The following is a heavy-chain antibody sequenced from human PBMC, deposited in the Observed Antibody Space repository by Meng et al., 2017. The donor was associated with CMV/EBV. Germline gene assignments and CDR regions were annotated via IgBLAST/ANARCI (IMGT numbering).Heavy chain of an antibody. D-gene: IGHD2-2*01. CDR1: RRNW. CDR3: ARGKDCSSTSCCLKGYNWFDP. J-gene: IGHJ5*02. CDR2: IYHSGST. Sequence: RRNWGGWVRQPPGKGLEWIGEIYHSGSTNYNPSLKSRVTISVDKSKNQFSLKLSSVTAADTAVYYCARGKDCSSTSCCLKGYNWFDPWGQGTLVTVSS. V-gene: IGHV4-4*02.